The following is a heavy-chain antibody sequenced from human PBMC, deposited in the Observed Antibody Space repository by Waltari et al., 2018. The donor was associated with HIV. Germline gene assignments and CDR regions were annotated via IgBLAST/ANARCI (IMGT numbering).Heavy chain of an antibody. Sequence: EVQLVESGGGLVQPGGSLILSCVASGLTPGGATWHWVRQPPGKGLEWVGRMRSRVHNYATEYGASMRCRFIISRDDSKNTAYLQMNSLKTDDTAVYYCTTSGTFPEKKEYVDYWGQGTLVTVSS. CDR3: TTSGTFPEKKEYVDY. CDR1: GLTPGGAT. V-gene: IGHV3-73*01. J-gene: IGHJ4*02. CDR2: MRSRVHNYAT. D-gene: IGHD1-26*01.